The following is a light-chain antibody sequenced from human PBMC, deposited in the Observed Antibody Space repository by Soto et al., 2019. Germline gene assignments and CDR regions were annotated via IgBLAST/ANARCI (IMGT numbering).Light chain of an antibody. CDR1: SSDVGSYNL. J-gene: IGLJ1*01. Sequence: QSVLTQPASVSGSPGQSITISCTGTSSDVGSYNLVSWYQQHPGKVPKLIIYQGGQRPSGVSSRFSGSKSGNTASLTISGLQAEDEAKYLCSSYAGSSTLFVFGTGTKVTVL. CDR3: SSYAGSSTLFV. V-gene: IGLV2-23*01. CDR2: QGG.